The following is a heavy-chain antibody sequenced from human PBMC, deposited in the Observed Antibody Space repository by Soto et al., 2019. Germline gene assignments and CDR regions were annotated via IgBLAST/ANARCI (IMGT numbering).Heavy chain of an antibody. J-gene: IGHJ4*02. Sequence: QLQLQESGPGLVKPSETLSLTCTVSGGSISSSSYYWGWIRQPPGKGLEWIGSIYYSGSTYYNPYLKRRVTISVDTSKNQSSLKLSSVTAADTAVYYCASMDYGGRSGVDYWGQGTLVTVSS. CDR3: ASMDYGGRSGVDY. CDR1: GGSISSSSYY. D-gene: IGHD4-17*01. CDR2: IYYSGST. V-gene: IGHV4-39*01.